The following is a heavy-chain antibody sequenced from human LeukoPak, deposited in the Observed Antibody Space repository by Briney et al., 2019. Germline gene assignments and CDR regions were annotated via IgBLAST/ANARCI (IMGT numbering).Heavy chain of an antibody. CDR1: GFTFSSYA. D-gene: IGHD6-19*01. V-gene: IGHV3-64*04. CDR3: AKDVSTGWQWLATGGFDY. CDR2: ISSNGGST. Sequence: GGSLRLSCSASGFTFSSYAMHWVRQAPGKGLEYVSAISSNGGSTYYADSVKGRFTISRDNSKNTLYLQMNSLRAEDTAVYYCAKDVSTGWQWLATGGFDYWGQGTLVTVSS. J-gene: IGHJ4*02.